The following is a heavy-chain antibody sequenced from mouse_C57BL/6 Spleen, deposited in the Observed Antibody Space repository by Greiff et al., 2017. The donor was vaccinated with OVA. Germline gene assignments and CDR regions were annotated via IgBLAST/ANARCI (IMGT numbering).Heavy chain of an antibody. Sequence: VQLQQPGAELVKPGASVKVSYKASGYTFTSYWMHWVKQRPGQGLEWIGRIHPSDSDTNYNQKFKGKATLTVDKSSSTAYMQLSSLTSEDSAVYYCAICWGRQVSFSYWGQGTLVTVSA. D-gene: IGHD3-2*02. J-gene: IGHJ3*01. V-gene: IGHV1-74*01. CDR2: IHPSDSDT. CDR1: GYTFTSYW. CDR3: AICWGRQVSFSY.